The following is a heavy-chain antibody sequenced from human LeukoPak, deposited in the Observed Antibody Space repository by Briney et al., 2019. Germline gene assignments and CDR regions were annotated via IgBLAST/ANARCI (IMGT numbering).Heavy chain of an antibody. Sequence: GGSLRLSCAASGFTFSSYAMSWVRQAPGKGLEWVSYISSTSSAIYYADSVKGRFTISRDNAKNSLYLQMNSLRVEDTAVYYCAGLGYCSKTSCYPTDYWGQGTLVTVSS. CDR2: ISSTSSAI. V-gene: IGHV3-48*01. J-gene: IGHJ4*02. CDR3: AGLGYCSKTSCYPTDY. CDR1: GFTFSSYA. D-gene: IGHD2-2*01.